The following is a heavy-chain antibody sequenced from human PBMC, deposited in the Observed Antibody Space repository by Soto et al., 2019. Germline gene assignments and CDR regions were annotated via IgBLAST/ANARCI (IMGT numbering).Heavy chain of an antibody. Sequence: SETLSLTCTVSGDSMTSSSYYWGWIRQPPGKGLEWIGSIYYSERTSYNSGSTYYSPSLKSRVTISGDTSKSQFSLKPSSVTAADTAVYYCARLAIYYDSGELFDYWGQGTLVTVS. CDR3: ARLAIYYDSGELFDY. CDR1: GDSMTSSSYY. J-gene: IGHJ4*02. CDR2: IYYSERTSYNSGST. D-gene: IGHD3-22*01. V-gene: IGHV4-39*01.